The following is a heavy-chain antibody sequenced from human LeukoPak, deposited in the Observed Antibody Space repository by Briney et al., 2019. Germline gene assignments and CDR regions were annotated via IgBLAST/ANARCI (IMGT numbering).Heavy chain of an antibody. D-gene: IGHD6-19*01. CDR1: GFTFNSEA. CDR2: ISDSGGTT. V-gene: IGHV3-23*01. Sequence: PGGSLRLSCAASGFTFNSEAMTWVRQGPGKGLEWVSSISDSGGTTYYADSVKGRFTISRDNSKNTVYLQMNSLGAEDTALYYCAKGLGFLPQFDYWGQGTLVAASS. J-gene: IGHJ4*02. CDR3: AKGLGFLPQFDY.